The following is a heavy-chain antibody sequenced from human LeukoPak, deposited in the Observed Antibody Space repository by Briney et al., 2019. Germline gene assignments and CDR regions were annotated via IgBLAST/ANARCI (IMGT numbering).Heavy chain of an antibody. V-gene: IGHV3-23*01. J-gene: IGHJ6*02. CDR3: AKILHVEDSYFYGMDV. Sequence: GGSLRLSCAASGFTFRSYALIWVRQVPGKGLEWVSAISGSGGGTYYADSVKGRFTISRDNSRNTLFQQMNSLRAEDTAVYYCAKILHVEDSYFYGMDVWGQGTTVTVSS. CDR2: ISGSGGGT. D-gene: IGHD2-21*01. CDR1: GFTFRSYA.